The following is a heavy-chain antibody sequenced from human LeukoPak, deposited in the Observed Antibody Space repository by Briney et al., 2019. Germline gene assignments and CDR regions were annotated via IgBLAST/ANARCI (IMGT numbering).Heavy chain of an antibody. Sequence: GGSLRLSCAASGFTFSSYEMNWVRQAPGKGLEWVSYISSSGSTIYYADSVKGRFTISRDNSKNTLYLQMNSLRAEDTAVYYCARVSIMYSGYDGTDYWGQGTLVTVSS. D-gene: IGHD5-12*01. J-gene: IGHJ4*02. CDR3: ARVSIMYSGYDGTDY. V-gene: IGHV3-48*03. CDR1: GFTFSSYE. CDR2: ISSSGSTI.